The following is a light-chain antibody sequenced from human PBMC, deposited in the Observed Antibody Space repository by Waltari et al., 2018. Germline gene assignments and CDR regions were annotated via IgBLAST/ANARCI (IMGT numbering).Light chain of an antibody. CDR1: SHDIGTYNL. J-gene: IGLJ2*01. CDR3: CSYAGRTTFVL. Sequence: QSALTQPASVSGSPGQSITISCIGTSHDIGTYNLVSSYQQHPGKAPKLIIYEGTRRPSGVSDRFSGSRSGNAASLTISGLQTEDEADYYCCSYAGRTTFVLLGGGTKLTVL. V-gene: IGLV2-23*03. CDR2: EGT.